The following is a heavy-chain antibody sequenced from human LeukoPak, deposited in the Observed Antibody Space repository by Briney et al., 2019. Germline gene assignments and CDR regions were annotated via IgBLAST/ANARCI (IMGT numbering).Heavy chain of an antibody. CDR2: ISAYNGNT. CDR3: AREDHYCSGGSCYFFDY. V-gene: IGHV1-18*01. CDR1: GYTFTSYG. J-gene: IGHJ4*02. Sequence: ASVKVSFKASGYTFTSYGISWVRQAPGQGLEWMGWISAYNGNTNYAQKLQGRVTMTTDTSTSTAYMELRSLRSDDTAVYYCAREDHYCSGGSCYFFDYWGQGTLVTVSS. D-gene: IGHD2-15*01.